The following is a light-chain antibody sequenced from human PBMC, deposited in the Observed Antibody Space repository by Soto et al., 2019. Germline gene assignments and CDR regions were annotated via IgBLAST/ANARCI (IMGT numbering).Light chain of an antibody. J-gene: IGKJ4*01. CDR3: QQTRSYPST. V-gene: IGKV1-5*03. CDR1: QSISSS. CDR2: KAS. Sequence: DIQMTQSPSTLSASVGYTVTITCRASQSISSSLAWYQQKPGKAPKLPMYKASRLESGVPSRFSGSGSGTEFTLTINSLQAEDFATYYCQQTRSYPSTFGGGTKVDIK.